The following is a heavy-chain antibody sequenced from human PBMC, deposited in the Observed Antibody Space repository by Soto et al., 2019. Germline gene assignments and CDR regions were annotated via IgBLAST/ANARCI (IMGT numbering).Heavy chain of an antibody. J-gene: IGHJ6*02. CDR1: EFTFSSYA. D-gene: IGHD3-22*01. Sequence: HPGGSLRLSCAASEFTFSSYAMNWVRQAPGKGLEWVSVISGGGGTTYYADSVKGRFRISRDNSKNTLYLQMNSLSVEDTAVYYCAKGKVAYDNSGLQYFYYYPMNVWGQGTTVTVSS. CDR3: AKGKVAYDNSGLQYFYYYPMNV. V-gene: IGHV3-23*01. CDR2: ISGGGGTT.